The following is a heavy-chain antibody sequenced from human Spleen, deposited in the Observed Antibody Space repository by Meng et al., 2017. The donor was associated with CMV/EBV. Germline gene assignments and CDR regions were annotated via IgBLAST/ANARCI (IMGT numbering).Heavy chain of an antibody. Sequence: GESLKISCAASGFTFSSYAMSWVRQAPGKGLEWVSAISGSGGSTYYADSVKGRFTISRDNSKNTLYLQMNSLRAEDTAVYYCAKCVLMDYFEYWGQGTTVTVSS. J-gene: IGHJ4*03. D-gene: IGHD2-8*01. CDR2: ISGSGGST. CDR1: GFTFSSYA. V-gene: IGHV3-23*01. CDR3: AKCVLMDYFEY.